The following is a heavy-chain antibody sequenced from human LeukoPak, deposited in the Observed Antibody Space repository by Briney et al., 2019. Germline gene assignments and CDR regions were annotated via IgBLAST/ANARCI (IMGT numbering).Heavy chain of an antibody. Sequence: SETLSLTCTVSGGSISSSTFYWGWIRQPPVKGLEWIGSIFYGGSTYYNPSLKSRVTISVDTSKNHFSLKLSSVTAADTAVYYCARHTPKLIRYCSGGSCYPERRGFDIWGQGTMVTVSS. CDR2: IFYGGST. J-gene: IGHJ3*02. CDR3: ARHTPKLIRYCSGGSCYPERRGFDI. V-gene: IGHV4-39*01. CDR1: GGSISSSTFY. D-gene: IGHD2-15*01.